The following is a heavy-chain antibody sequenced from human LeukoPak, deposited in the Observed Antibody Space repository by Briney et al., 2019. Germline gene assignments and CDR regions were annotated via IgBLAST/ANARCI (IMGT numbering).Heavy chain of an antibody. Sequence: SETLSLTCTVSGGSIIGYYWNWIRQPPGKGLDWIGYIYHSGSTNYNPSLKSRVTISVDTSKSQISLKLRAVTAADTAVYYCARSRVWSDYWGYFDYWGQGTLVTVSS. J-gene: IGHJ4*02. CDR2: IYHSGST. D-gene: IGHD3-3*01. V-gene: IGHV4-59*01. CDR3: ARSRVWSDYWGYFDY. CDR1: GGSIIGYY.